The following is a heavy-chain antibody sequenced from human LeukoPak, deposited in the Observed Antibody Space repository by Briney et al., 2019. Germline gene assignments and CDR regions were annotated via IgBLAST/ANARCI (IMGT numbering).Heavy chain of an antibody. CDR1: GGSISSGDYY. CDR2: IYYSGST. D-gene: IGHD1-20*01. Sequence: SETLPLTCTVSGGSISSGDYYWSWIRQPPGKGLEWIGYIYYSGSTYYNPSLKSRVTISVDTSKNQFSLKLSSVTAADTAVYYCARVGGITGTTYYYYYYMDVWGKGTTVTVSS. J-gene: IGHJ6*03. V-gene: IGHV4-30-4*08. CDR3: ARVGGITGTTYYYYYYMDV.